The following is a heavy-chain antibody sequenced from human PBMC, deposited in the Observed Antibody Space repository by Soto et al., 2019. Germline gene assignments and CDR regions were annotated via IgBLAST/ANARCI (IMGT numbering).Heavy chain of an antibody. J-gene: IGHJ4*02. CDR3: AKVRSSSWTGGLDY. D-gene: IGHD6-13*01. V-gene: IGHV3-30*18. Sequence: QVQLVESGGGVVQPGRSLRLSCAASGFTFSSYGMHWVRQAPGKGLEWVAVISYDGSNKYYADSVKGRFTISRDNSKNTLYLQMNSLRAEDTAVYYCAKVRSSSWTGGLDYWGQGTLVTVSS. CDR1: GFTFSSYG. CDR2: ISYDGSNK.